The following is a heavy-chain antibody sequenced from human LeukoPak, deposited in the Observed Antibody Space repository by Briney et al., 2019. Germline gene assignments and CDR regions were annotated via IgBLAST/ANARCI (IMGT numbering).Heavy chain of an antibody. J-gene: IGHJ4*02. CDR2: IYPGDSDT. CDR3: ARPGTVGYFDY. D-gene: IGHD4-23*01. Sequence: GESLKISCKGSGYNFSTNWIGWVRQMPGKGLEWMGIIYPGDSDTRYSPSFQGQVTISADKSISTAYLQWSSLKASDTAMYYCARPGTVGYFDYWGQGTLVTVSS. CDR1: GYNFSTNW. V-gene: IGHV5-51*01.